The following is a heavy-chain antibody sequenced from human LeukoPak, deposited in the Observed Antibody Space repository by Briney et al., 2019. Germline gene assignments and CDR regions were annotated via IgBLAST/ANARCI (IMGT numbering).Heavy chain of an antibody. D-gene: IGHD3-22*01. CDR3: ARGSTYYDSSGQVPFDY. J-gene: IGHJ4*02. CDR2: ISGSSSTI. Sequence: PGGSLRLSCAASGFTVSSNDMSWVRQAPGKGLEWGSYISGSSSTIYYADSVKGRFTISRDNGKNTLYLQMNSLRAEDTAVYYCARGSTYYDSSGQVPFDYWGQGTLVTVSS. CDR1: GFTVSSND. V-gene: IGHV3-48*01.